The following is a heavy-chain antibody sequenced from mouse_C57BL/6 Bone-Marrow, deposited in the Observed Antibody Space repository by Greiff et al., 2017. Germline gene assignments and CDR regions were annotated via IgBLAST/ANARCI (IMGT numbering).Heavy chain of an antibody. CDR3: ARSGVTTVAWFDY. CDR1: GYAFSSSW. CDR2: IYPGDGDT. D-gene: IGHD1-1*01. Sequence: VQGVESGPELVKPGASVKISCKASGYAFSSSWMNWVKQRPGKGLEWIGRIYPGDGDTNYNGKFKGKATLTADKSSSTAYMQLSSLTSEDSAVYFCARSGVTTVAWFDYWGQGTTLTVSS. J-gene: IGHJ2*01. V-gene: IGHV1-82*01.